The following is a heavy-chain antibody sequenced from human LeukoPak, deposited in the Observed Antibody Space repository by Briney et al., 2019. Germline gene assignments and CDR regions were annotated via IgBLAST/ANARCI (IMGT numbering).Heavy chain of an antibody. CDR2: ISSSSSYI. J-gene: IGHJ3*02. CDR3: ARDLGGGDYPPGRAFDI. V-gene: IGHV3-21*01. Sequence: PGGSLRLSCAASGFTFSSYSMNWVRQAPGQGLEWVSSISSSSSYIYYADSVKGRFTISRDNAKNSLYLQMNSLRAEDTAVYYCARDLGGGDYPPGRAFDIWGQGTMVTVSS. CDR1: GFTFSSYS. D-gene: IGHD4-17*01.